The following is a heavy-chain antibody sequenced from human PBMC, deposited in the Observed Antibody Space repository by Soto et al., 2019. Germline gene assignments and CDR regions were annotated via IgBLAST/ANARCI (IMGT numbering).Heavy chain of an antibody. V-gene: IGHV4-34*01. CDR1: GGSFSGYY. Sequence: SETLSLTCAVYGGSFSGYYWSLIRQPPGKGLEWIGEINHSGSTNYNPSLKSRVTISVDTSKNHFSLKLSSVTVAGTAVYYCARVFYSSSRAAFDIWGQGTMVTVSS. CDR3: ARVFYSSSRAAFDI. J-gene: IGHJ3*02. D-gene: IGHD6-6*01. CDR2: INHSGST.